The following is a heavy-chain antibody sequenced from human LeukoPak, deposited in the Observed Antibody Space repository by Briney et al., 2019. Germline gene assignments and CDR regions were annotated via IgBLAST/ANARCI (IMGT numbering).Heavy chain of an antibody. J-gene: IGHJ6*03. V-gene: IGHV3-30*02. D-gene: IGHD2-2*01. CDR3: AKDIVPAAMMIYYYMDV. CDR2: IRYDGSNK. CDR1: GFTFSSYG. Sequence: PGRSLRLSCAASGFTFSSYGMHWVRQAPGKGLEWVAFIRYDGSNKYYADSVKGRFTISRDNSKNTLYLQKNSLRAEDTAVYYCAKDIVPAAMMIYYYMDVWGKGTTVTVSS.